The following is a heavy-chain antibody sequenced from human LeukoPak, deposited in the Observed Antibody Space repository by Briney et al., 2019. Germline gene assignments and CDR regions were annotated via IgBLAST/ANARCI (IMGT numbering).Heavy chain of an antibody. Sequence: NPSETLSLTCSVSGGSISSAYYYWGWIRQPPGKGLQWIGNIYYNGNTYYSPSLQSRFTMSLDRSKSKFSLMLNSVTAADTAMYYCARQGELEVFDYWGQGTLVTVS. V-gene: IGHV4-39*07. J-gene: IGHJ4*02. CDR3: ARQGELEVFDY. CDR1: GGSISSAYYY. CDR2: IYYNGNT. D-gene: IGHD1-1*01.